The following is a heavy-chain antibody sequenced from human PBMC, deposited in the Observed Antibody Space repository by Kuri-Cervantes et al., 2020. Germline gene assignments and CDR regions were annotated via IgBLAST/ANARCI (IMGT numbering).Heavy chain of an antibody. CDR1: GFTFSSYG. Sequence: GESLKISCAASGFTFSSYGMHWVRQAPGKGLEWVAVISYDGSNKYYADSVKGRFTISRDNSKNTLYLQMNSLRAEDTAVYYCARPNRPYSGSPGQFQHWGQGTLVTVSS. CDR3: ARPNRPYSGSPGQFQH. CDR2: ISYDGSNK. V-gene: IGHV3-30*03. D-gene: IGHD1-26*01. J-gene: IGHJ1*01.